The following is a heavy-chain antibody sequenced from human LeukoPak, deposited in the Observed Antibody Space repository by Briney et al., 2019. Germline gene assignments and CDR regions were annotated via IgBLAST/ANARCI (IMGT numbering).Heavy chain of an antibody. V-gene: IGHV3-23*01. D-gene: IGHD3-10*01. CDR3: AKADRGWGVITKD. CDR2: IGSGSDLT. CDR1: GFTFSSYA. Sequence: GGSPRLSCTASGFTFSSYAMSWVRQAPGKGLEWVSAIGSGSDLTYYAEYVKGRFTISRDNSKKTLYLQMNSLRAEDTAVYYCAKADRGWGVITKDWGQGTLVTVSS. J-gene: IGHJ4*02.